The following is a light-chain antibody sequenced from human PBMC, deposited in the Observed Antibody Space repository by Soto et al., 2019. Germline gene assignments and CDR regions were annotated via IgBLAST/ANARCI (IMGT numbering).Light chain of an antibody. V-gene: IGLV1-51*01. CDR1: SSNIGNNY. CDR2: DNN. Sequence: QSELTQPPSVSAAPGQKVTISCSGGSSNIGNNYVSWYQQLPGTAPKLLIYDNNKRPSGIPDRFSGSKSGTSATLGITGLQTGDEADYYCGTWDSSLSAYVFGTGTKLTVL. CDR3: GTWDSSLSAYV. J-gene: IGLJ1*01.